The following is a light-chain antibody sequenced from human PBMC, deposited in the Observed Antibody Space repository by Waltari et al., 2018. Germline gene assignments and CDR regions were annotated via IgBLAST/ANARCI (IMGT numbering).Light chain of an antibody. V-gene: IGLV2-18*02. CDR1: SSDVGSYNR. Sequence: QSALTQPPXVSGSPGQSVTISSPGTSSDVGSYNRVSWYQQPPGTPPKLMIYEVSNRPSGVXXXFXGSKSGNTASLTISGXQAEDEADYYCSSYTSSXTXVFGGGTXLTVL. CDR2: EVS. J-gene: IGLJ2*01. CDR3: SSYTSSXTXV.